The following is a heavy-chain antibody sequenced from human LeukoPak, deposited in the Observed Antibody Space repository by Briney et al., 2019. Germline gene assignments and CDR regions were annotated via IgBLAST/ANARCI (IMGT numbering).Heavy chain of an antibody. J-gene: IGHJ4*02. CDR3: ARDFSAIFGVVIGFDY. V-gene: IGHV3-30-3*01. CDR2: ISYDGSNK. Sequence: PGGSLRLSCAASGFTFSSYAMHWVRQAPGKGLEWVAVISYDGSNKYYADSVKGRFTISRDNSKNTLYLQMNSLRAEDTAVYYCARDFSAIFGVVIGFDYWGQGTLVTVSS. D-gene: IGHD3-3*01. CDR1: GFTFSSYA.